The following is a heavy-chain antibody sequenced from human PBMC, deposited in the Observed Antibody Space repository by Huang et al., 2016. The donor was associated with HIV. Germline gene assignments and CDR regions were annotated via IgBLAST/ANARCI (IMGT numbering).Heavy chain of an antibody. CDR3: ARGRSQVSTSIDH. J-gene: IGHJ5*02. Sequence: QAQLQQWGAGLLKPSETLSLTCAVYDRSFSAYSGNWVRQSPEKGLEWIGEIYNKGTTNYNPSCNSRIAISVDTSKRQVSLKLRSVTAADTAVYFCARGRSQVSTSIDHWGQGTLVTVSS. V-gene: IGHV4-34*01. D-gene: IGHD2-21*01. CDR2: IYNKGTT. CDR1: DRSFSAYS.